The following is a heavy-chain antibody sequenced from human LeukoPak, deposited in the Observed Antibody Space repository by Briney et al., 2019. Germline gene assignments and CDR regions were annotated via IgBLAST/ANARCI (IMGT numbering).Heavy chain of an antibody. D-gene: IGHD4-23*01. CDR1: GFTFSSYA. CDR2: ISYDGSNK. Sequence: GGSLRLSCAASGFTFSSYAMHWVRQAPGKGLEWVAVISYDGSNKYYADSVKGRFTISRDNSKNTLYLQMNSLRAEDTAVYYCAREGYSYDAFDIWGRGTMVTVSS. V-gene: IGHV3-30-3*01. CDR3: AREGYSYDAFDI. J-gene: IGHJ3*02.